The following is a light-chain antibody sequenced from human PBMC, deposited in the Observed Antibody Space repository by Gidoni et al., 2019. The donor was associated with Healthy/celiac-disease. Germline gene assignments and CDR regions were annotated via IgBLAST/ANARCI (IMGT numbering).Light chain of an antibody. CDR1: QSVSSY. CDR3: QQRSNWPT. V-gene: IGKV3-11*01. Sequence: EIVLTQSPATLSLSPGERATLSCRASQSVSSYLAWYQQKPGQAPRLLIYDASNRAPGIPARCSGSGSGTDFTLTISSLEPEDFAVYYCQQRSNWPTFGPGTKVDIK. CDR2: DAS. J-gene: IGKJ3*01.